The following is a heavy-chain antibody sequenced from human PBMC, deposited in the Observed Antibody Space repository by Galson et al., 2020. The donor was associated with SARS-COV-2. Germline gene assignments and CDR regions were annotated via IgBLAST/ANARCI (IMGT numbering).Heavy chain of an antibody. CDR3: ARARGYSSSFPSFFDY. CDR1: GFTFSSHT. D-gene: IGHD5-18*01. J-gene: IGHJ4*01. CDR2: ISFDGTNK. V-gene: IGHV3-30*14. Sequence: GESLKISCAAAGFTFSSHTLHWVRQAPGKGLEWMAVISFDGTNKFYADSVKGRFTISRDNSKNILSLQMSSLRLEDTALYYCARARGYSSSFPSFFDYWGHGTLVAVSS.